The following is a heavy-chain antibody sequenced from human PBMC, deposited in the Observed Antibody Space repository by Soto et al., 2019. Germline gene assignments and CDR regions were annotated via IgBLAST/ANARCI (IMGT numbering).Heavy chain of an antibody. CDR1: GASISSSSYY. CDR2: IYYSGSS. CDR3: ARHPAINTILVVPTAIDS. V-gene: IGHV4-39*01. J-gene: IGHJ4*02. D-gene: IGHD3-22*01. Sequence: PSETLSLTCTVSGASISSSSYYWGWIRQPPGKGLEWIGTIYYSGSSYYNPSLKSRVTISVDTSKNQFSLKLISVTAAHTAVYYCARHPAINTILVVPTAIDSFGQGTLVTFSS.